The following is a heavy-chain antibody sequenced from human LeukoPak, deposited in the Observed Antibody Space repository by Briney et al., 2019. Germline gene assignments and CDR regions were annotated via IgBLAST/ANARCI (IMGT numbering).Heavy chain of an antibody. CDR3: AKDNRGVDQWLVPRNDY. J-gene: IGHJ4*02. CDR1: GFTFSSYA. CDR2: ITGNGGST. D-gene: IGHD6-19*01. V-gene: IGHV3-23*01. Sequence: GGTLRLSCAACGFTFSSYAVNWVRKAPGKGLEWVSTITGNGGSTYYADSVKGRFTISRDNSKNTLYLQMNSLRAEDTAAYYCAKDNRGVDQWLVPRNDYWGQGTLVTVSS.